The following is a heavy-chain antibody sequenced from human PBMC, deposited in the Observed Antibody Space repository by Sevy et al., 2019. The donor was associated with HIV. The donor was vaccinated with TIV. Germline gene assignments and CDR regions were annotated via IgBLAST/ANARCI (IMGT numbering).Heavy chain of an antibody. CDR1: GDSVSSNNAA. D-gene: IGHD1-20*01. Sequence: SQTFSLTCAISGDSVSSNNAAWNWIRQSPSRGLEWLGRTFYRSNWYNDYAVSVKGRITINPDRSKNQLSLQLTSVTPEDAAVYYCSRDGLTYGGMDVWGQGTTVTVSS. CDR2: TFYRSNWYN. V-gene: IGHV6-1*01. J-gene: IGHJ6*02. CDR3: SRDGLTYGGMDV.